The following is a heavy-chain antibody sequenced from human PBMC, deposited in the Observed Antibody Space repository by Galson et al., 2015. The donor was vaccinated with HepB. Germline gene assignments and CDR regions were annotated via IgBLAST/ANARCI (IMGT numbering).Heavy chain of an antibody. Sequence: SVKVSCKASGYTFTSYYMHWVRQAPGQGLEWMGIINPSGGSTSYAQKFQGRVTMTRDTSTSTVYMELSSLRSEDTAVYYCARAKGCSSTSCYTRTPNYYYYYGMDVWGQGTTVTVSS. V-gene: IGHV1-46*01. CDR3: ARAKGCSSTSCYTRTPNYYYYYGMDV. CDR1: GYTFTSYY. D-gene: IGHD2-2*02. CDR2: INPSGGST. J-gene: IGHJ6*02.